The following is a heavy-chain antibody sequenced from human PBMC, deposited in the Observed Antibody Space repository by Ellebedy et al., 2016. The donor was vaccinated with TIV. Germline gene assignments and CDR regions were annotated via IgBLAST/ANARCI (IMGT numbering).Heavy chain of an antibody. Sequence: GSQRLSCTVSGGSISSSSYYWGWIRQPPGKGLEWIGSIYYSGSTYYNPSLKSRVTISVDTSKNQFSLKLSSVTAADTAVYYCATRYYYDSSGYYYNDAFDIWGQGTMVTVSS. J-gene: IGHJ3*02. V-gene: IGHV4-39*07. CDR2: IYYSGST. CDR3: ATRYYYDSSGYYYNDAFDI. CDR1: GGSISSSSYY. D-gene: IGHD3-22*01.